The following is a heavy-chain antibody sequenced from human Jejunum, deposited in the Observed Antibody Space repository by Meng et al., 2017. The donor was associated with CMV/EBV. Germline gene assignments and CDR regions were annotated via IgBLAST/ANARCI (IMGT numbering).Heavy chain of an antibody. Sequence: GLSCEASGFTCSDYWIHWVRQPPGKGLVRVSSINGDGSRTSYADSVKGRFSISRDNAKNTVYVQMNSLRAEDTAVYYCANVRLGYWGQGTLVTVSS. CDR1: GFTCSDYW. CDR2: INGDGSRT. V-gene: IGHV3-74*01. CDR3: ANVRLGY. D-gene: IGHD1-26*01. J-gene: IGHJ4*02.